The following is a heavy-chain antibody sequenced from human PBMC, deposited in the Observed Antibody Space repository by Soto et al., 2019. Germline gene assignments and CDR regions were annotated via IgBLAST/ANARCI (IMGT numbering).Heavy chain of an antibody. CDR1: GFTFSSYG. J-gene: IGHJ4*02. V-gene: IGHV3-30*03. Sequence: AGGSLRLSCAASGFTFSSYGMHWVRQAPGKGLEWVASILKDGSGMNYVDSVKGRFTISRDNSKNTLYLQMNGLRPDDTAVYYCASQIAEGYWGQGTLVTVSS. CDR2: ILKDGSGM. CDR3: ASQIAEGY.